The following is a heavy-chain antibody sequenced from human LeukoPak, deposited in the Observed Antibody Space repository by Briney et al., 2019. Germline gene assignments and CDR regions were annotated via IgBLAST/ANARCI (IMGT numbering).Heavy chain of an antibody. CDR2: IYDRGPA. CDR3: VRSDGARVFDN. D-gene: IGHD5-24*01. CDR1: GYAIISGGFS. J-gene: IGHJ3*02. Sequence: SETLSLTCTVSGYAIISGGFSWNWIRQPPGKGLEWIGCIYDRGPAHYNPSLKSRFTISVDRPKNQFFLNVTSLTAADTAVYYCVRSDGARVFDNWGQGTIVTVSS. V-gene: IGHV4-30-2*01.